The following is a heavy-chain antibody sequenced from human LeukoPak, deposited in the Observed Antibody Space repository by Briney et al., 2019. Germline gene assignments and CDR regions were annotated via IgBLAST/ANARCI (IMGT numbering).Heavy chain of an antibody. CDR2: IYPGDSDT. J-gene: IGHJ3*02. V-gene: IGHV5-51*01. Sequence: GESLQISCKGSGYSFTSYWIGWVRQMPGKGLEWMGIIYPGDSDTRYSPSFQGQVTISADKSISTAYLQWSSLKASDTAMYYCASNEEYYYDSSGYPPDAFDIWGQGTMVTVSS. D-gene: IGHD3-22*01. CDR3: ASNEEYYYDSSGYPPDAFDI. CDR1: GYSFTSYW.